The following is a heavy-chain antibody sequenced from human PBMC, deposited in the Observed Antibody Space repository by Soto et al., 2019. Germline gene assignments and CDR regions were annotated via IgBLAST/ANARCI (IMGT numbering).Heavy chain of an antibody. Sequence: QVHLVQSGAEVRKPGASVKVSCKGSGYTFTSYGIAWVRQAPGQGLEWMGWISAHNDNPNYAQKVQGRVTVTRDTSTSTAYMELRNLRSDDTAVEYCARGRYGDYWGQGALVTVSS. V-gene: IGHV1-18*01. CDR1: GYTFTSYG. J-gene: IGHJ4*02. D-gene: IGHD1-1*01. CDR3: ARGRYGDY. CDR2: ISAHNDNP.